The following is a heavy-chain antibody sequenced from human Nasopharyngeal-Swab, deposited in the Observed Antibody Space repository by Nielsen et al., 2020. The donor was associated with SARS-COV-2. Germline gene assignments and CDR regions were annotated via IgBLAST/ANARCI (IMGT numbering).Heavy chain of an antibody. Sequence: SVKVSRQPSRYTFTQSALIWVRPAPGPGLEWIGGIVPPLGLPNYVQKFRGRLTISADRFTTTSYLELSNLRVEDTAIYYCAREREYGAYDAPDYWGQGTLATVSS. J-gene: IGHJ4*02. D-gene: IGHD5-12*01. CDR3: AREREYGAYDAPDY. CDR2: IVPPLGLP. CDR1: RYTFTQSA. V-gene: IGHV1-69*10.